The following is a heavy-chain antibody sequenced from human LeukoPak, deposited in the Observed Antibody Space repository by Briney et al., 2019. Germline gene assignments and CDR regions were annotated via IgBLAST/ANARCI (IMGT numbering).Heavy chain of an antibody. D-gene: IGHD3-16*02. J-gene: IGHJ5*02. CDR3: ARDKLGLGELSLYDQ. Sequence: ASVKVSCKASGYTLTGYYMHWVRQAPGQGLEWMGWMNPNGGGTKYAQKFQGRVTMTRDTSISTAYVELSRLRSDDTAMYYCARDKLGLGELSLYDQWGQGTLVTVFS. CDR1: GYTLTGYY. CDR2: MNPNGGGT. V-gene: IGHV1-2*02.